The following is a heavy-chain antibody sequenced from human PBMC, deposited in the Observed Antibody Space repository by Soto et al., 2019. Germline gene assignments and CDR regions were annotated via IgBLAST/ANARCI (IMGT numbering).Heavy chain of an antibody. CDR2: ISSNGGST. CDR1: GFTFRSYA. CDR3: VKPRRGITMTPNSHLDI. Sequence: PGGSLRRSCSSSGFTFRSYAMQWVRQAPGKGLEYVSAISSNGGSTYSADSVKGRFTISSDNSKNTLYLQMSSPRAEDTAVYDCVKPRRGITMTPNSHLDIWGQGTMVTVTS. D-gene: IGHD3-22*01. V-gene: IGHV3-64D*06. J-gene: IGHJ3*02.